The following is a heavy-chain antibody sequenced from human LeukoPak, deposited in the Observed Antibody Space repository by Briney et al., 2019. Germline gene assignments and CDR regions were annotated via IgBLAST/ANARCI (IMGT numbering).Heavy chain of an antibody. CDR2: INPNSGGT. Sequence: ASVNVSCKASGYTFTGYYLNWVRQAPGQGLEWMGRINPNSGGTNYAQKFQGRVTMTRDTSISTAYMELSRLRSDDTAVYYCARTYDSSGYPMIDYWGQGTLVTVSS. J-gene: IGHJ4*02. D-gene: IGHD3-22*01. CDR1: GYTFTGYY. CDR3: ARTYDSSGYPMIDY. V-gene: IGHV1-2*06.